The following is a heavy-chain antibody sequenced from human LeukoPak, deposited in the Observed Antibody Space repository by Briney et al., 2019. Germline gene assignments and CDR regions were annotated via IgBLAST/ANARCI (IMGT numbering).Heavy chain of an antibody. V-gene: IGHV1-18*01. CDR3: AILEPYCGGDCPDY. D-gene: IGHD2-21*02. Sequence: GASVKVSCKASGYTFTSYGISWVRQAPGQGLEWMGWISAYNGNTNYAQKLQGRVTMTTDTSTSTAYMELRSLRSDDTAVYYCAILEPYCGGDCPDYWGQGTLVTVSS. J-gene: IGHJ4*02. CDR1: GYTFTSYG. CDR2: ISAYNGNT.